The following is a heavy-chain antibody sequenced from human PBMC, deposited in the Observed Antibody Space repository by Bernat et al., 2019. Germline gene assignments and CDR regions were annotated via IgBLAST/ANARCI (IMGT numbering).Heavy chain of an antibody. J-gene: IGHJ4*02. Sequence: QVQLVESGGGVVQPGRSLRLSCAASGFTFSSYGMHWVRQAPGKGLEWVAVIWYDGSNKYYADSVKGRFTISRDNSKNTLYLQMNSLRAEDTAVYYCAREGGATTSLDYWGQGTLVTVSS. CDR3: AREGGATTSLDY. V-gene: IGHV3-33*01. CDR1: GFTFSSYG. CDR2: IWYDGSNK. D-gene: IGHD1-26*01.